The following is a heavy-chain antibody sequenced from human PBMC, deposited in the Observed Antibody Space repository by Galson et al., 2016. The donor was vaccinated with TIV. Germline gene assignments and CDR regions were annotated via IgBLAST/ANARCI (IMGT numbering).Heavy chain of an antibody. J-gene: IGHJ4*02. D-gene: IGHD3-22*01. CDR3: ARSNDSSGNRGRFDH. Sequence: LRLSCAASGLTVSTNYMSWVRQAPGKGLEWVSIVYSDGSTYYADSVKGRFSISRDNSKNTVYLQLNSLRAEDTAVYYCARSNDSSGNRGRFDHWGQGTLVTVSS. CDR1: GLTVSTNY. V-gene: IGHV3-53*01. CDR2: VYSDGST.